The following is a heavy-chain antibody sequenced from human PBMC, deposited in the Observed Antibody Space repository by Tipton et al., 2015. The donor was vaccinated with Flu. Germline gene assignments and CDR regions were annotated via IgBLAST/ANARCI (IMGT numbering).Heavy chain of an antibody. V-gene: IGHV1-8*02. Sequence: QLVQSGAEVKKPGASVRVSCKASGYTFTGYYMHWVRQAPGQGLEWMGWINPNSGNTGYAQKFQGRVTMTRNTSISTAYMELSSLRSEDTAVYYCARGEWEFPSFQHWGQGTLVTVSS. D-gene: IGHD1-26*01. J-gene: IGHJ1*01. CDR3: ARGEWEFPSFQH. CDR1: GYTFTGYY. CDR2: INPNSGNT.